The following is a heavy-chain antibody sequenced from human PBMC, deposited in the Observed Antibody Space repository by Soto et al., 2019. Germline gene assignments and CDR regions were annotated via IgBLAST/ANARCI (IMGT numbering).Heavy chain of an antibody. CDR1: GYTFTTYG. CDR2: IRAYNGNT. V-gene: IGHV1-18*04. J-gene: IGHJ5*02. Sequence: GASVKVSCKTSGYTFTTYGVSWVRQAPGQGLEWMGWIRAYNGNTNYAQKLQGRVTITTDTSTSTAYMELRGLRSDDTAVYYCARDRYYYGSGSYYISWFDPWGQGTLVTVSS. CDR3: ARDRYYYGSGSYYISWFDP. D-gene: IGHD3-10*01.